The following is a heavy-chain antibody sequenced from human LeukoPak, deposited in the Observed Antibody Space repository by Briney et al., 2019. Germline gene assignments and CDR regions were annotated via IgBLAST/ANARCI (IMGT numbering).Heavy chain of an antibody. Sequence: ASVKVSCKASGYTFTSYDINWVRQATGQGREWMGWMNPNSGNTGYAQKFQGRVTMTRTTSISTAYMELSSLRSEDTAVYYCARGVLRYFDWLSNRRTDAYYFDYWGQGTLVTVSS. V-gene: IGHV1-8*01. D-gene: IGHD3-9*01. J-gene: IGHJ4*02. CDR2: MNPNSGNT. CDR1: GYTFTSYD. CDR3: ARGVLRYFDWLSNRRTDAYYFDY.